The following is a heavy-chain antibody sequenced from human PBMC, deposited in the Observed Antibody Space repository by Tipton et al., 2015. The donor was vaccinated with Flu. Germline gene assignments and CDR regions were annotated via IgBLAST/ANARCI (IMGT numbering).Heavy chain of an antibody. CDR1: SGSFSGYF. J-gene: IGHJ4*02. D-gene: IGHD1-26*01. V-gene: IGHV4-34*01. Sequence: TLSLTCAVYSGSFSGYFWSWIRQPPGKGLEWIGEINHSGSTNYNPSLKSRVTISVDTSKNQFSLKLSSVTAADTAVYFCARAYGREVDWGQGTLVTVSS. CDR3: ARAYGREVD. CDR2: INHSGST.